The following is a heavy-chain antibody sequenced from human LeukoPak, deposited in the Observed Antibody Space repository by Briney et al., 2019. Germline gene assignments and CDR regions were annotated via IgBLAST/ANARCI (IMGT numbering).Heavy chain of an antibody. J-gene: IGHJ4*02. Sequence: GSLRLSCAASGFTFSSYGMHWVRQAPGKGLEWVAVIRYDGTNAYYADSVKGRFTISRDNSKNTLYLQMNSLRAEDTAVYYCARDQGYCSGGNCYSAFDYWGQGTLVTVSS. D-gene: IGHD2-15*01. CDR1: GFTFSSYG. CDR2: IRYDGTNA. V-gene: IGHV3-33*01. CDR3: ARDQGYCSGGNCYSAFDY.